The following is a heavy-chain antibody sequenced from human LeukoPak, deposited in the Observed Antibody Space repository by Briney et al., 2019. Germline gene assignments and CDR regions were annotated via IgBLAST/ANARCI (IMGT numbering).Heavy chain of an antibody. D-gene: IGHD2-2*01. Sequence: GGCLRLPCAASGLTFSHYYMSWVSQASGRGLEWVANIKQDGSEQFYLDSVKGRFTISRDNAKNALYLQMHSQRVEDTAVYYCARESIVVVPTTMDDASDIGGQGTMVTVPS. V-gene: IGHV3-7*01. CDR1: GLTFSHYY. CDR3: ARESIVVVPTTMDDASDI. J-gene: IGHJ3*02. CDR2: IKQDGSEQ.